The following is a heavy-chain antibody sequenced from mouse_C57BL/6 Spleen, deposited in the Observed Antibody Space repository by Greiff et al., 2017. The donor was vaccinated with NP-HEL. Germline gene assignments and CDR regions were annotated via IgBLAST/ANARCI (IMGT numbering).Heavy chain of an antibody. V-gene: IGHV1-61*01. Sequence: QVQLQQSGAELVRPGSSVKLSCKASGYTFTSYWMDWVKQRPGQGLEWIGNIYPSDSETHYNQKFKDKATLTVDKSSSTAYMQLSSLTSEDSAVYYCARRAFYYGSSSYAMDYWGQGTSVTVSS. J-gene: IGHJ4*01. D-gene: IGHD1-1*01. CDR1: GYTFTSYW. CDR2: IYPSDSET. CDR3: ARRAFYYGSSSYAMDY.